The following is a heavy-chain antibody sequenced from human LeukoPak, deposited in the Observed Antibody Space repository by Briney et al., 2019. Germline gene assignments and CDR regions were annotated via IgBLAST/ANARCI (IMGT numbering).Heavy chain of an antibody. Sequence: SGGSLRLSCAASGFTFSSYAMHWVRQAPGKGLEWVAVIPYDGSNKYYADSVKGRFTISRDNSKNTLYLQMNSLRAEDTAVYYCAQDSSSWYGRGWFDPWGQGTLVTVSS. J-gene: IGHJ5*02. CDR1: GFTFSSYA. CDR3: AQDSSSWYGRGWFDP. V-gene: IGHV3-30*04. D-gene: IGHD6-13*01. CDR2: IPYDGSNK.